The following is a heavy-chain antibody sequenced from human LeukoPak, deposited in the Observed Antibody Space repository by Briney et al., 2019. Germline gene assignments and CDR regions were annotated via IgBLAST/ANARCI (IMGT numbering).Heavy chain of an antibody. J-gene: IGHJ5*02. V-gene: IGHV1-2*02. CDR2: INPKSGGT. Sequence: ASVKVSCKASVYTFTAYYLHWVRQAPGQGPEWVGWINPKSGGTKYAPKFQGRVTMTRDTSITTAYMELSSLRSDDTAVYYWASDLYSSGWDSWFDPWGQGTLVTVSS. D-gene: IGHD6-19*01. CDR3: ASDLYSSGWDSWFDP. CDR1: VYTFTAYY.